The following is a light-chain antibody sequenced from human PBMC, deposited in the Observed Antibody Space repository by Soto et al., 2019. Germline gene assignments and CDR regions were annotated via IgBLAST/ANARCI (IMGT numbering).Light chain of an antibody. J-gene: IGLJ3*02. Sequence: QSVLTQAPSVSAAPGQKVTISCSGSSSNIGNNYVSWYQHLPGTAPKLLIYDNNKRPSGIPDRFSGSKSGTSATLGITGLQTGDEADYYCGTWDSSLSAWVFGGGTKLTVL. CDR2: DNN. CDR1: SSNIGNNY. CDR3: GTWDSSLSAWV. V-gene: IGLV1-51*01.